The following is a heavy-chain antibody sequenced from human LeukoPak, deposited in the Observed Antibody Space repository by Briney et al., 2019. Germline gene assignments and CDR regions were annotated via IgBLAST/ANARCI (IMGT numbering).Heavy chain of an antibody. D-gene: IGHD3-22*01. CDR3: ATGSGYYYDH. V-gene: IGHV3-33*01. Sequence: PGTSLRLSCTASGFPFSSYGMHWVRRAPGKGLEWVAVAYDDGNNKYYADSVKGRFTISRDNSKNTLYVQMNSLTAEDTAVYYCATGSGYYYDHRGQGTLVTVSS. J-gene: IGHJ4*02. CDR2: AYDDGNNK. CDR1: GFPFSSYG.